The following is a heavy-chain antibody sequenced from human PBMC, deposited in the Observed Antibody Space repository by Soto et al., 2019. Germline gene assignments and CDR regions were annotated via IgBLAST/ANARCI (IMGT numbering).Heavy chain of an antibody. CDR2: IYYSGST. CDR3: ARMASYDINWFDP. J-gene: IGHJ5*02. D-gene: IGHD3-9*01. CDR1: GDSIRSYY. Sequence: QVQLQASGPGVVKPSDTLSLTCSVSGDSIRSYYWTWVRQSPGKGLEWIGYIYYSGSTNYNPSLESRSTLSVDTSKNQFSLKLNYVTAADTAVYYCARMASYDINWFDPWGQRTLVTVSS. V-gene: IGHV4-59*07.